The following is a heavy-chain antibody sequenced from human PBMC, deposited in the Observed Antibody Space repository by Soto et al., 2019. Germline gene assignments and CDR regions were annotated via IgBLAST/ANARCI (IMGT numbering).Heavy chain of an antibody. Sequence: SETLSLTCTVSGGSISSSSYYWGWIRQPPGKGLEWIGSIYYSGSTYYNPSLKSRVTISVDTSKNQFSLKLSSVTAADTAVYYCARQTKIRGYSYGYEGYYFDYWGQGTLVTVSS. D-gene: IGHD5-18*01. CDR1: GGSISSSSYY. CDR2: IYYSGST. CDR3: ARQTKIRGYSYGYEGYYFDY. V-gene: IGHV4-39*01. J-gene: IGHJ4*02.